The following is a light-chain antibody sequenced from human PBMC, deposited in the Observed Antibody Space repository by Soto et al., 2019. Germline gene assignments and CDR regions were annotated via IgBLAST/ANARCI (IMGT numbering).Light chain of an antibody. V-gene: IGLV2-14*01. CDR1: CSDVGGYNY. CDR3: SSYTSSNTVV. Sequence: QSVLTQPASVSGSPGQSITISCTGTCSDVGGYNYVSWYQQHPGKAPKLMIYDVSNRPSGVSNRFSGSKSGNTASLTISGLQAEDEADYYCSSYTSSNTVVFGGGTKLTVL. J-gene: IGLJ2*01. CDR2: DVS.